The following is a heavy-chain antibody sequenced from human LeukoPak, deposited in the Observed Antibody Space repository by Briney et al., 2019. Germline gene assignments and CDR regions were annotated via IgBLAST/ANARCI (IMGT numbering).Heavy chain of an antibody. CDR1: GFTSSSYV. D-gene: IGHD1-26*01. Sequence: PGGSLRLSCAGSGFTSSSYVMGWGRQAPGKGLEGVSSISESGSRTYYADSVKGRFTISRDNSKNTLYLQMNRLRAEDTAVYYCAKGRSEWELQSFDYWGQGTLVTVSS. CDR2: ISESGSRT. CDR3: AKGRSEWELQSFDY. J-gene: IGHJ4*02. V-gene: IGHV3-23*01.